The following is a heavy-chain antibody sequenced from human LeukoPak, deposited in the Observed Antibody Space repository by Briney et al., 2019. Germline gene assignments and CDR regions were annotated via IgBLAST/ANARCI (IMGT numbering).Heavy chain of an antibody. D-gene: IGHD2-2*01. J-gene: IGHJ4*02. CDR1: GDSVSSTA. Sequence: SQTLSLTCAISGDSVSSTAWNWIRQSPSRGLEWLGRTYYRSKWYNDYAVSVKSRITINPDTSKNQFSLQLNSVTPEDTAVYYCARGGRGYCTSSSCYFDYWGQGTLVTVSS. CDR2: TYYRSKWYN. CDR3: ARGGRGYCTSSSCYFDY. V-gene: IGHV6-1*01.